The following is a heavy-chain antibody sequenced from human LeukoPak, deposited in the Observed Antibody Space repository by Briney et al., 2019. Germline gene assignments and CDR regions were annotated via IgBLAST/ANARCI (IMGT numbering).Heavy chain of an antibody. CDR1: AGSISRYY. J-gene: IGHJ4*02. V-gene: IGHV4-59*01. D-gene: IGHD3-22*01. CDR2: IYYSGST. Sequence: PSETLSLTCSVSAGSISRYYWSWIRQPPGKGLEWIGYIYYSGSTDYNPSLKSRVTISLDPSKNQFSLKLSSVTAADTAVYYCAREYHYYDTRGYYYFDYWGQGTLVTVSS. CDR3: AREYHYYDTRGYYYFDY.